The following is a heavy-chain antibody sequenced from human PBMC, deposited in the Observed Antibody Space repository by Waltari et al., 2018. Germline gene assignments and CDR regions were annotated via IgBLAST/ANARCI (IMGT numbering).Heavy chain of an antibody. V-gene: IGHV4-39*01. CDR1: GVSITSNRHY. D-gene: IGHD5-12*01. Sequence: QLQLQASGPRLVKPSETLSLPCTVSGVSITSNRHYWAWIRRSPGQGLEWIGTISYSGATYISPSLKSRVSVSRDTSKNQLSLILGSVTAADMAVYYCATYIGASVGTAAFDVWGQGTMVTVSS. CDR3: ATYIGASVGTAAFDV. J-gene: IGHJ3*01. CDR2: ISYSGAT.